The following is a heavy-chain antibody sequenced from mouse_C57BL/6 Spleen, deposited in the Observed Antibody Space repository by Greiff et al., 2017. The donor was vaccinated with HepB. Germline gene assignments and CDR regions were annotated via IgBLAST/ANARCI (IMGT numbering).Heavy chain of an antibody. V-gene: IGHV1-55*01. CDR1: GYTFTSYW. J-gene: IGHJ4*01. CDR2: IYPGSGST. CDR3: ARDGYDGGDAMDY. Sequence: QVQLKQPGAELVKPGASVKMSCKASGYTFTSYWITWVKQRPGQGLECIGDIYPGSGSTNYNEKFKSKATLTVDTSSSTAYMQLSSLTSEDSAVYYCARDGYDGGDAMDYWGQGTSVTVSS. D-gene: IGHD2-2*01.